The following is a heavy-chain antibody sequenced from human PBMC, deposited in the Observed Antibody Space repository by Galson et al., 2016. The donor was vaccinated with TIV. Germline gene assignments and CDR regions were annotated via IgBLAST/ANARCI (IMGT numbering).Heavy chain of an antibody. V-gene: IGHV1-46*01. D-gene: IGHD5-18*01. Sequence: SVKVSCKASGYIFTSWYIHWVRQAPGQGLEWVGIVNPSGGTTSYAQKFQGRVTMTRDTSTSTVYKELNSLKSDDTAVYYCARGPGYTYGYIFDYWGQGTLVTVAS. CDR2: VNPSGGTT. J-gene: IGHJ4*02. CDR1: GYIFTSWY. CDR3: ARGPGYTYGYIFDY.